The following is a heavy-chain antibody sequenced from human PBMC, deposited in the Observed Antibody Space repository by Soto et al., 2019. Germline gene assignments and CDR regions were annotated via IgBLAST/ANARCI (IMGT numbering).Heavy chain of an antibody. CDR2: INHSGST. CDR1: NGSFSVYY. Sequence: QVQLQQWGAGLLKPSETLSLTCAVYNGSFSVYYWTWIRQPPGKGLEWIGEINHSGSTNYNPSLKSRVTISVDASKNQFSLKLTSVTAADTAVYYCARDSTRRGSCDIWGQGTMVTVSS. D-gene: IGHD4-4*01. CDR3: ARDSTRRGSCDI. V-gene: IGHV4-34*01. J-gene: IGHJ3*02.